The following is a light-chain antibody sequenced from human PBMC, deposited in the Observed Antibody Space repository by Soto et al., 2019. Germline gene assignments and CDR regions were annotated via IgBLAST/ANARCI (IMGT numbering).Light chain of an antibody. Sequence: DIQMTQSPSSVSASVGDRVTITCRASQSLSSWLAWYQQKPGKAPKLLIYAASSLQSGVPSRFRGSGSGTDFNFTISSLQPEDFATYYCQQATTSPLTFGAGTKVDVK. V-gene: IGKV1-12*01. CDR3: QQATTSPLT. CDR2: AAS. CDR1: QSLSSW. J-gene: IGKJ3*01.